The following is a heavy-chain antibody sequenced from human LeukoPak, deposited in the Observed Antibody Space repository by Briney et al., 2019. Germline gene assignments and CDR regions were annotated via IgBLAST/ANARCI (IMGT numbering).Heavy chain of an antibody. Sequence: PGGSLRLSCAASGFTFSGSSMHWIRQAPGRGLEYVSAINGNGDKTFYTDSVRGRFTIFRDNSKNTLFLQMGSLRGEDTALYFCARIGMENFYDLWGQGTLVTVSS. CDR1: GFTFSGSS. CDR3: ARIGMENFYDL. D-gene: IGHD2/OR15-2a*01. V-gene: IGHV3-64*02. J-gene: IGHJ5*02. CDR2: INGNGDKT.